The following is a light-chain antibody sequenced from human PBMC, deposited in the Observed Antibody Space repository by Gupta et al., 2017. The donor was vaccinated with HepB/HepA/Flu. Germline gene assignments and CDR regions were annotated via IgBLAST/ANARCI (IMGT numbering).Light chain of an antibody. Sequence: PPSXSXTPGXRXXXXXSXSSSNIGANYVFWYQQLPGRAPKLLIYRNNQRPSGVPDRFSGSKSGTSASLAFSGLRFEDEADYYCAAWDDSLSGYVFGTGTKVIVL. CDR1: SSNIGANY. V-gene: IGLV1-47*01. CDR3: AAWDDSLSGYV. CDR2: RNN. J-gene: IGLJ1*01.